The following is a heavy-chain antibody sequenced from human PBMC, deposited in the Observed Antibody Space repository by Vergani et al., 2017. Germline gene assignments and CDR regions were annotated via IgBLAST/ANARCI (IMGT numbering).Heavy chain of an antibody. CDR2: ISYDGSNK. Sequence: QVQLVESGGGVVQPGRSLRLSCAASGLTFSSYAMHWVRQAPGKGLEWVAVISYDGSNKYYADSVKGRFTISRDNSKNTLYLQMNSLRAEDTAVYYCARDPSAYYDYVWGSYRWGYFDYWGQGTLVTVSS. D-gene: IGHD3-16*02. V-gene: IGHV3-30-3*01. CDR3: ARDPSAYYDYVWGSYRWGYFDY. CDR1: GLTFSSYA. J-gene: IGHJ4*02.